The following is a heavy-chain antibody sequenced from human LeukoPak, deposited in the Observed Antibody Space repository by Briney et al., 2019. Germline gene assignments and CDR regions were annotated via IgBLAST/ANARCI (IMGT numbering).Heavy chain of an antibody. CDR1: GFSLNTRGVG. V-gene: IGHV2-5*02. Sequence: SGPTLVNPTQTLALTCTFSGFSLNTRGVGVGWIRQPPGRALEWLALIYWDDDRRYSPSLKSRLTITKDTSKNQVVLTMTNMVPMEPATYFCAHRKNYYDSSVFDNWGQGTLVTVSS. J-gene: IGHJ4*02. CDR3: AHRKNYYDSSVFDN. CDR2: IYWDDDR. D-gene: IGHD3-22*01.